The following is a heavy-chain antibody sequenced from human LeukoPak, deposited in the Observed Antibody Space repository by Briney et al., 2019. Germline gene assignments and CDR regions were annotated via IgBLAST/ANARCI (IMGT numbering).Heavy chain of an antibody. CDR2: ISSSSSYI. CDR1: GFTFSSYS. V-gene: IGHV3-21*01. J-gene: IGHJ1*01. CDR3: ARGPDIVVVVAATAEYFQH. Sequence: PGGSLRLSCAASGFTFSSYSMNWVRQAPGKGLEWVSSISSSSSYIYYADSVEGRFTISRDNAKNSLYLQMNSLRAEDTAVYYCARGPDIVVVVAATAEYFQHWGQGTLVTVSS. D-gene: IGHD2-15*01.